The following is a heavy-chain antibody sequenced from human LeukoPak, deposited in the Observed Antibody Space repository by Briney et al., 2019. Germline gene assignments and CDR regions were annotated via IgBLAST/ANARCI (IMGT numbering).Heavy chain of an antibody. D-gene: IGHD6-19*01. CDR2: VYSSGST. Sequence: SETLSLTCTVSGGSINSGGYFWSWFRQPPGKGLEWIGYVYSSGSTYYNPSLKSRVTISVDTSKNQFSLKLSSVTAADTAVYYCARDMGAKPISGYSSGWFPFDYWGQGTLVTVSS. V-gene: IGHV4-30-4*02. CDR1: GGSINSGGYF. CDR3: ARDMGAKPISGYSSGWFPFDY. J-gene: IGHJ4*02.